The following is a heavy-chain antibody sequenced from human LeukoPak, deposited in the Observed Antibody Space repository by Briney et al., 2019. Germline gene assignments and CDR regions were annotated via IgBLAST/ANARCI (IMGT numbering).Heavy chain of an antibody. J-gene: IGHJ4*02. V-gene: IGHV3-74*01. CDR3: ATSTYCSGGSCYSRTFQY. CDR1: GFTFSSYW. D-gene: IGHD2-15*01. CDR2: INSDRSST. Sequence: GGSLRLSCAASGFTFSSYWMHWVRQAPGKGLVWVSRINSDRSSTNYADSVKGRFTISRDNAKNTLYLQMNSLRAEDTAVYYCATSTYCSGGSCYSRTFQYWGQGTLVTVSS.